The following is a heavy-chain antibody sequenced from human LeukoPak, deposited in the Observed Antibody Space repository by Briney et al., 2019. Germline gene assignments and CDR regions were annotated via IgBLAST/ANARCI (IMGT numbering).Heavy chain of an antibody. CDR1: GGSISSGSYY. J-gene: IGHJ5*02. Sequence: PSETLSLTCTVSGGSISSGSYYWSWIRQPAGKGLEWIGRIYTSGSTNYNPSLKSRVTISVDTSKNQFSLKLSSVTAADTAVYYCARDSRTGAGTEGIDPWGQGTLVTVSS. CDR3: ARDSRTGAGTEGIDP. D-gene: IGHD1-7*01. V-gene: IGHV4-61*02. CDR2: IYTSGST.